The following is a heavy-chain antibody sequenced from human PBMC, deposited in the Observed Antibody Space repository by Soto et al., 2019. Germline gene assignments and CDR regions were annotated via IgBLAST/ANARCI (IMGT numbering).Heavy chain of an antibody. CDR3: ASGGSYSLFSPAEYFQH. Sequence: SETLSLTCTVSGGSISSGDYYWSWIRQPPGKGLEWIGYIYYSGSTYYNPSLKSRVTISVDTSKNQFSLKLSSVTAADTAVYYCASGGSYSLFSPAEYFQHWGQGXLVTVSS. CDR1: GGSISSGDYY. J-gene: IGHJ1*01. V-gene: IGHV4-30-4*01. D-gene: IGHD1-26*01. CDR2: IYYSGST.